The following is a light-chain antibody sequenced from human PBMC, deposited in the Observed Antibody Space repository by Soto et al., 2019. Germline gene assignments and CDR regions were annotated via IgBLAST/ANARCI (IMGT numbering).Light chain of an antibody. CDR1: QSISSF. CDR2: AAS. J-gene: IGKJ1*01. Sequence: DIQMTQSPSSLSASVGDRVTITCRASQSISSFLNWYQQKPGKAPKLLIYAASTLQNEVPSRSSGSGSGTDFTLIISSLQPEDFATYYCQQSYNTPRTFGQGTKVDIK. CDR3: QQSYNTPRT. V-gene: IGKV1-39*01.